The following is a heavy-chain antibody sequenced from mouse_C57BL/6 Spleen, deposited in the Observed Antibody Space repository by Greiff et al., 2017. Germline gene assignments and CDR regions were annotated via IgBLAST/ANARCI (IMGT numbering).Heavy chain of an antibody. V-gene: IGHV1-63*01. J-gene: IGHJ2*01. CDR3: ARSDGDSLDY. CDR1: GYTFTNYW. Sequence: QVQLQQSGAELVRPGTSVKMSCKASGYTFTNYWIGWAKQRPGHGLEWIGDIYPGGGYTNYNEKFKGKATLTADKSSSTAYMQFSSLTSEDSAIYYCARSDGDSLDYWGQGTTLTGSS. D-gene: IGHD2-13*01. CDR2: IYPGGGYT.